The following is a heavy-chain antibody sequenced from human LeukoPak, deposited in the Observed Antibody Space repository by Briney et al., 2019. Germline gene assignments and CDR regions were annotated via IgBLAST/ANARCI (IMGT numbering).Heavy chain of an antibody. CDR2: INWNSDNM. J-gene: IGHJ3*02. V-gene: IGHV3-9*01. D-gene: IGHD3-22*01. Sequence: GGSLRLSCAASGFTFNDHAMYWVRQAPGKGLEWVSGINWNSDNMGYADSVKGRFTISRDDAKNSLFLQMNSLRTEDTALYYCARASYYYDTTGSGAVDIWGQGTMVTVSS. CDR3: ARASYYYDTTGSGAVDI. CDR1: GFTFNDHA.